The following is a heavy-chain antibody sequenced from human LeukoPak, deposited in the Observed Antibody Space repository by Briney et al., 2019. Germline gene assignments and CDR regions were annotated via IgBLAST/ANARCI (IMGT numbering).Heavy chain of an antibody. CDR2: ISAYNGNT. CDR3: ARGGSRSRRGDDAFNI. J-gene: IGHJ3*02. Sequence: ASVKVSCKASGYTFTNYAMNWVRQAPGQGLEWMGWISAYNGNTELAQKFQGRVTLATDASTSTAYVELRSLTSDDTAVYFCARGGSRSRRGDDAFNIWGQGTMVTVSS. D-gene: IGHD3-10*01. V-gene: IGHV1-18*01. CDR1: GYTFTNYA.